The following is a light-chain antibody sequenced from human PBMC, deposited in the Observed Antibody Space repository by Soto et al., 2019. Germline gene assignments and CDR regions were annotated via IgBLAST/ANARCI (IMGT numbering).Light chain of an antibody. CDR3: QHYNCHSMA. V-gene: IGKV1-5*01. Sequence: TRSPTTLSASFGDRVPITCRASQGISSWLAWYQQKPGKAPKLLIYDASSLESGVPSRFSGSGSGTEFTLTSSMQSADDFVTYCWQHYNCHSMAFGQGTKLDIK. J-gene: IGKJ1*01. CDR2: DAS. CDR1: QGISSW.